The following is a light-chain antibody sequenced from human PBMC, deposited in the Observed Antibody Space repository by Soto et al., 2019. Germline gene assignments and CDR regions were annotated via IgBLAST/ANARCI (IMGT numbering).Light chain of an antibody. Sequence: IVLTQSPGTLSLSPGESATLSCRASQSLSSGYIAWYQQKPGQAPRLLIYGASSRPIGIPDRFSGSASGTDFTLTISRLEPEDFAVYYCQQRNNWPLTFGGGTKVEI. J-gene: IGKJ4*01. CDR1: QSLSSGY. V-gene: IGKV3D-20*02. CDR2: GAS. CDR3: QQRNNWPLT.